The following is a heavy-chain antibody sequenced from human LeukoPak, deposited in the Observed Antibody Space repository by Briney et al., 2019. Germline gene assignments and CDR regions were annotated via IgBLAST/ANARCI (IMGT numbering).Heavy chain of an antibody. CDR1: GGTFSTYA. Sequence: SVKVSCKASGGTFSTYAITWVRQAPGQGLECMGGIIPIFGTANYAQKFQDRVTITTDASTSTVYMELTSLRSEDTAVYYCARTPQHSYYYYYMDVWCKGTAVTVAS. D-gene: IGHD5-18*01. V-gene: IGHV1-69*05. J-gene: IGHJ6*03. CDR2: IIPIFGTA. CDR3: ARTPQHSYYYYYMDV.